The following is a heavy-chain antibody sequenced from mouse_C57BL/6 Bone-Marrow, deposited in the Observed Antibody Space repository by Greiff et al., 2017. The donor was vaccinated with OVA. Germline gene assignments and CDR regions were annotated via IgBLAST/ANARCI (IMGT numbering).Heavy chain of an antibody. V-gene: IGHV1-64*01. CDR3: ARSPVTTVVERDFDY. J-gene: IGHJ2*01. CDR2: IHPNSGST. Sequence: QVQLQQPGAELVKPGASVKLSCKASGYTFTSYWMHWVKQRPGQGLEWIGMIHPNSGSTNYNEKFKSKATLTVDKSSSTAYMQLSSLTSEDSAVYYCARSPVTTVVERDFDYWGQGTTLTVSS. D-gene: IGHD1-1*01. CDR1: GYTFTSYW.